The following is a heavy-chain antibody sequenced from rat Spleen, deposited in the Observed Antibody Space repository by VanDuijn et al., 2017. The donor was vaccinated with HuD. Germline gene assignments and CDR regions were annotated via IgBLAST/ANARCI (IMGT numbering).Heavy chain of an antibody. CDR3: ARHRDYGGYTLDY. CDR2: SIYDGSST. D-gene: IGHD1-11*01. Sequence: EVQLVESGGGLVQPGRSLKLSCAASGFTFSDYDMAWVRQAPNKGLEWVATSIYDGSSTYYRDSVRGRLTIFSDVAKSTLYLQMDSLRSEDTATYYCARHRDYGGYTLDYWGQGTLVAASS. CDR1: GFTFSDYD. J-gene: IGHJ3*01. V-gene: IGHV5-17*01.